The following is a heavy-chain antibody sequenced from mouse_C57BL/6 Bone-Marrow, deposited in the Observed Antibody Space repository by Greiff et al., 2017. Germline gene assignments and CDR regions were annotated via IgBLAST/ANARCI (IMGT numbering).Heavy chain of an antibody. CDR2: IYPRSGNT. V-gene: IGHV1-81*01. Sequence: VQLQQSGAELARPGASVKLSCKASGYTFTSYGISWVKQRTGQGLEWIGEIYPRSGNTYYNEKFKGKATLTADKSSSTAYMELRSLTSEDSAVYFCARGGDGYDEGSYYAMDYWGQGTSVTVSS. CDR1: GYTFTSYG. J-gene: IGHJ4*01. CDR3: ARGGDGYDEGSYYAMDY. D-gene: IGHD2-2*01.